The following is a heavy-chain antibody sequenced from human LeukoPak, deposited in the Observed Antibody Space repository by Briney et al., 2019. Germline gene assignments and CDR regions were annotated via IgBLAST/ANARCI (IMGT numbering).Heavy chain of an antibody. CDR2: IYPRDGST. CDR1: GYTFTSNY. CDR3: ARDQEGFDY. V-gene: IGHV1-46*01. J-gene: IGHJ4*02. Sequence: ASVKVSCKASGYTFTSNYIHRVRQAPGQGLEWMGMIYPRDGSTSYAQKFQGRVTVTRDTSTSTVHMELSGLRSEDTAVYYCARDQEGFDYWGQGTLVTVSS.